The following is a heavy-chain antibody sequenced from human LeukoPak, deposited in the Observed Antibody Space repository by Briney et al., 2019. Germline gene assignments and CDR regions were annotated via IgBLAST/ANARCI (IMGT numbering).Heavy chain of an antibody. CDR3: ARHLVAARPVY. V-gene: IGHV3-21*01. D-gene: IGHD6-6*01. CDR1: GFTFSSYS. Sequence: GGYLSLSCAASGFTFSSYSINWVRLAPGKGVEWVSSISSSSSYIYYADSVKGRFTISRDNAKNSLYLQMNSLRAEDTAVYYCARHLVAARPVYGGQGTLVTVSS. CDR2: ISSSSSYI. J-gene: IGHJ4*02.